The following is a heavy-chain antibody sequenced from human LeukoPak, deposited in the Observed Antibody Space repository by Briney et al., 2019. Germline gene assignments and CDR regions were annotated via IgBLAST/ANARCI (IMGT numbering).Heavy chain of an antibody. J-gene: IGHJ4*02. D-gene: IGHD5-18*01. V-gene: IGHV3-21*01. CDR3: ASGYSYGPLAPRFDY. CDR1: GFTFGSFS. CDR2: ISSSGSGTYI. Sequence: GGSLRLSCAASGFTFGSFSMTWVRQAPGKGLEWVSTISSSGSGTYIYYADSVKGRFTISRDNAKNTLYLQMNSLRAEDTAVYYCASGYSYGPLAPRFDYWGQGTLVTVSS.